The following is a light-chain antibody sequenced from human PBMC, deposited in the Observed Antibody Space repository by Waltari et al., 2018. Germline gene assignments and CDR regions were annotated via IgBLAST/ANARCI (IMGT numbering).Light chain of an antibody. CDR3: YSSDSTGLRV. V-gene: IGLV3-10*01. J-gene: IGLJ1*01. CDR1: EFPRKS. CDR2: EDT. Sequence: SYELTQTPSVSVSPGQTARITCSGHEFPRKSAYWFQQKSGQAPRLVIYEDTKRPSGIPERFSGSSSGTVATLTITGAQVDDEADYYCYSSDSTGLRVFGGGTTVVVL.